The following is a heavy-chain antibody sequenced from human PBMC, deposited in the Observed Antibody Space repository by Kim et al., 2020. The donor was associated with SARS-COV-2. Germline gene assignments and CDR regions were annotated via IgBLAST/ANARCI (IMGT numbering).Heavy chain of an antibody. D-gene: IGHD4-17*01. CDR2: IYSGGST. Sequence: LSLTCAASGFTVSSNYMSWVRQAPGKGVEWVSDIYSGGSTYYADSVKGRFTISRDNSKNTLYLQMNSLRAEDTAVYYCARDATDYDDYWSGYYYGMDVWGQGTTVTVSS. CDR3: ARDATDYDDYWSGYYYGMDV. V-gene: IGHV3-66*01. CDR1: GFTVSSNY. J-gene: IGHJ6*02.